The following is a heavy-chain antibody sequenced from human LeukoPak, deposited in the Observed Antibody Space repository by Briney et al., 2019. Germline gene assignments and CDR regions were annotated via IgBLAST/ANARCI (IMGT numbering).Heavy chain of an antibody. D-gene: IGHD4-11*01. V-gene: IGHV3-66*01. J-gene: IGHJ6*03. CDR3: ARDRTGQQLISRKEYYYMDV. CDR1: GFTVSSNY. CDR2: IYSGGST. Sequence: PGGSHRLSCAASGFTVSSNYMSWVRQAPGKGLEWVSIIYSGGSTYYADSVKGRFTISRDNSKNTLYLQMNSLRAEDTAVYYCARDRTGQQLISRKEYYYMDVWGKGTTVTISS.